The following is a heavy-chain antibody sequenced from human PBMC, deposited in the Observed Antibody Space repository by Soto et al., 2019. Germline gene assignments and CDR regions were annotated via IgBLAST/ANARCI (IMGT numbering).Heavy chain of an antibody. V-gene: IGHV1-18*01. J-gene: IGHJ6*03. Sequence: QVQLVQSGAEVKKPGASVKVSCKASGYTFTSYGISWVRQAPGQGLEWMGWISAYNGNTNYAQKLQGRVTMTTDTSTSTAYMELRSLRSDDTAVYYCARTNNVVRFLEWSPHYYMDVWGKGTTVTVSS. CDR1: GYTFTSYG. CDR3: ARTNNVVRFLEWSPHYYMDV. CDR2: ISAYNGNT. D-gene: IGHD3-3*01.